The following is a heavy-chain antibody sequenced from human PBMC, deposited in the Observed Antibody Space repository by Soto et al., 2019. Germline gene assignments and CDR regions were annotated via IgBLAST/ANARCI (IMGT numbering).Heavy chain of an antibody. CDR1: GGTFSSYA. V-gene: IGHV1-69*13. CDR3: ARGESYSYGVLYYYYYGMDV. D-gene: IGHD5-18*01. J-gene: IGHJ6*02. CDR2: IIPIFGTS. Sequence: SVKVSCKASGGTFSSYAISWVLQAPGQGLEWMGGIIPIFGTSNYAQKFQSRVTITADESTSTAYMELSSLRSEDTAVYYCARGESYSYGVLYYYYYGMDVWGQGTTVTVSS.